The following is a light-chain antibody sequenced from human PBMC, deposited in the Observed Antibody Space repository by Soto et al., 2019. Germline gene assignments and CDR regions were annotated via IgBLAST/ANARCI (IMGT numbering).Light chain of an antibody. J-gene: IGKJ3*01. Sequence: EIVLTQSPGTLSLSPGERATLSCRASQSVSSSYLAWYQQRPGQAPRLLIFGASYRATGIPDRFSGSGSGTDFALTISRLEPEDFAVYYCQQCRSSPPEFTFGPATKVDSK. CDR3: QQCRSSPPEFT. V-gene: IGKV3-20*01. CDR2: GAS. CDR1: QSVSSSY.